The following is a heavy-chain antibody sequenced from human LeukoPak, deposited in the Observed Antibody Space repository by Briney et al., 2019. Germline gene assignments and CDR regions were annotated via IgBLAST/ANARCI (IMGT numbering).Heavy chain of an antibody. CDR2: IIPIFGTA. D-gene: IGHD3-10*01. CDR3: ARVVRFGELYYFDY. J-gene: IGHJ4*02. CDR1: GGTVTSYA. V-gene: IGHV1-69*13. Sequence: ASVKVSCKASGGTVTSYAISWGRQAPGQGREWLGGIIPIFGTADYAQKFQGRVTITADESTSTAYMELSSLRSEDTAVYYCARVVRFGELYYFDYWGQGTLVTVSS.